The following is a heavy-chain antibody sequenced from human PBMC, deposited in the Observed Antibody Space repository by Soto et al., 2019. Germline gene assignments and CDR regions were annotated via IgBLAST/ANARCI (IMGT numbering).Heavy chain of an antibody. V-gene: IGHV1-69*01. CDR1: GGTFSSYA. Sequence: QVQLVQSGAEVKKPGSSVKVSCKASGGTFSSYAISWVRQAPGQGLEWMGGIIPIFGTANYAQKFQGRVTITADETTSTAYMELGSLRSEATAVYYCPRDEADSSRWTSGKDYLGQGTLVTVSS. CDR2: IIPIFGTA. J-gene: IGHJ4*02. CDR3: PRDEADSSRWTSGKDY. D-gene: IGHD6-13*01.